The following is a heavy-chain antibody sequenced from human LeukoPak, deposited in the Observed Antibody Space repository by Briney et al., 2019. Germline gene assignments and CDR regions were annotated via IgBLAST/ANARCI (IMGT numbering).Heavy chain of an antibody. J-gene: IGHJ4*02. D-gene: IGHD2-21*02. Sequence: GGTLRLSCAAPGFTFSTYAMGWVRQAPGKGLEWVSSIKGGGGDPFYADSVKGRFTISRDNSKNTLFLQLDSLRAEDSAVYYCAKGGHDFNPFYWWGQGTLVTVSS. CDR2: IKGGGGDP. CDR1: GFTFSTYA. CDR3: AKGGHDFNPFYW. V-gene: IGHV3-23*01.